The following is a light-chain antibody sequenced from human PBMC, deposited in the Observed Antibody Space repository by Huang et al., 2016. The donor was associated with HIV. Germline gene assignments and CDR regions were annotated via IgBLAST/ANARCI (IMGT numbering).Light chain of an antibody. Sequence: DIVMTQSPDSLAVSLGERDTINCKSSQSVLYSSNNKNYLAWYQQKPGQPPKLLIYWASTRESGVPDRFSGSGSGTDFTLTISSLQAEDVAVYYCQQYYSTPYTFRQGTKLEIK. CDR3: QQYYSTPYT. J-gene: IGKJ2*01. V-gene: IGKV4-1*01. CDR2: WAS. CDR1: QSVLYSSNNKNY.